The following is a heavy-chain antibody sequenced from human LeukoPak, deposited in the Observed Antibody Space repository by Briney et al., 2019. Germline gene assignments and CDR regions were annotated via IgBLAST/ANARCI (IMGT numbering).Heavy chain of an antibody. V-gene: IGHV3-66*02. CDR1: GFTFSSYE. CDR2: IYSGGST. CDR3: AGAARNYYYYYMDV. Sequence: GGSLRLSCAASGFTFSSYEMSWVRQAPGKGLEWVSVIYSGGSTYYADSVKGRFTISRDNSKNTLYLQMNSLRAEDTAVYYCAGAARNYYYYYMDVWGKGTTVTVSS. J-gene: IGHJ6*03. D-gene: IGHD6-6*01.